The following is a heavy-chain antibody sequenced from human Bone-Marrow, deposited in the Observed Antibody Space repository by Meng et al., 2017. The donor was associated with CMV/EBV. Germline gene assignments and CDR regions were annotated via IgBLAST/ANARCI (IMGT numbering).Heavy chain of an antibody. Sequence: ASVKVSCKASGYTFTGYYMHWVRQAPGQGLEWMGWINPNSGGTNYAQKFQGRVTMTRDTSISTAYMELSRLRSDDTAVYYCARSDGGSSWYGRYFDYWGQGTLVTVSS. CDR3: ARSDGGSSWYGRYFDY. CDR1: GYTFTGYY. D-gene: IGHD6-13*01. CDR2: INPNSGGT. J-gene: IGHJ4*02. V-gene: IGHV1-2*02.